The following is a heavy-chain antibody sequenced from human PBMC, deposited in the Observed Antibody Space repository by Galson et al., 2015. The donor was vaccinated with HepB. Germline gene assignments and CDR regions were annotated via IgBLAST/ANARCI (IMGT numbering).Heavy chain of an antibody. CDR2: FDPEDGET. D-gene: IGHD6-19*01. CDR1: GYTLTELS. CDR3: ATLVAVAGPNYYFDY. Sequence: SVKVSCKVSGYTLTELSMHWVRQAPGKGLEWMGGFDPEDGETIYAQKVQGRVTMTEDTSTDTSYMELSSLRSEDTAVYYCATLVAVAGPNYYFDYWGQGTLVTVSS. J-gene: IGHJ4*02. V-gene: IGHV1-24*01.